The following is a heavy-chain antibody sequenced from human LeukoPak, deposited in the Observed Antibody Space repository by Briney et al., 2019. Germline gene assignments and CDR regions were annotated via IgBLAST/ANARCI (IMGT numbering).Heavy chain of an antibody. V-gene: IGHV3-48*01. D-gene: IGHD3-10*01. Sequence: GGSLRLSCVASGFTFSSSSMNWVRQAPGKGLEWVSYIRGSSSTIYYADSVKGRFTISRDNAKNSLYLQMNSLRAEDTAVYYCARDLWDYFGSGTYYYYAMGVWGQGTTVTVSS. CDR1: GFTFSSSS. J-gene: IGHJ6*02. CDR3: ARDLWDYFGSGTYYYYAMGV. CDR2: IRGSSSTI.